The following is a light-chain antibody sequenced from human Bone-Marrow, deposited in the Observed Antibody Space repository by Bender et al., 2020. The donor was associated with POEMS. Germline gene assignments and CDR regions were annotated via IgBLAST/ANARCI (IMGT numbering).Light chain of an antibody. J-gene: IGLJ3*02. Sequence: QSVLTQPPSVSGAPGQRVTVSCTGSSSNIGAGYDVHWYQLLPGTAPKLLVYSSKNRPSGVPERFSGSKSGTSASLAIAGLQAEDEADYYCQSYDNSLGGWVFGGGTKLTVL. CDR1: SSNIGAGYD. V-gene: IGLV1-40*01. CDR2: SSK. CDR3: QSYDNSLGGWV.